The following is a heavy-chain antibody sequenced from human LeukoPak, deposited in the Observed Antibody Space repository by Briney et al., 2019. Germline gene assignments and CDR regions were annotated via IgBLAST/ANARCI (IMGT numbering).Heavy chain of an antibody. D-gene: IGHD3-10*01. Sequence: SETLSLTCTVSGGSISSSSYYWGWIRQPPGKGLEWIGSIYYSGSTYYNPSLKSRVTISVDTSKNQFSLKLSSVSAADTAVYYCASGGLLWFGEANDYWGQGTLVTVSS. CDR1: GGSISSSSYY. V-gene: IGHV4-39*01. CDR3: ASGGLLWFGEANDY. CDR2: IYYSGST. J-gene: IGHJ4*02.